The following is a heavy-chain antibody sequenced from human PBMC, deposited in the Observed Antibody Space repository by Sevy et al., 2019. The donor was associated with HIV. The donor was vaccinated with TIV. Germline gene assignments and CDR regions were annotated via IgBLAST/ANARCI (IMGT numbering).Heavy chain of an antibody. Sequence: GGSLRLSCAASGFTFSSYAMTWVRQAPGKGLEWLSSISGGGGRTQYSDSVNGRFTISKDNSKNTLFLQMHSLGAEDTALYACARARGGSMGYYFDYWGQGTLVTVSS. J-gene: IGHJ4*02. V-gene: IGHV3-23*01. CDR3: ARARGGSMGYYFDY. CDR1: GFTFSSYA. D-gene: IGHD2-8*01. CDR2: ISGGGGRT.